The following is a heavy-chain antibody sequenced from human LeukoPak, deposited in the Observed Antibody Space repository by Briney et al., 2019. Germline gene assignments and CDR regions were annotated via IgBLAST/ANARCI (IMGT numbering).Heavy chain of an antibody. CDR1: GYTFTGYY. Sequence: GASVKVSCKASGYTFTGYYMHWVRQAPGQGLEWMGRINPNSGGTNYAQKFQGRVTMTRDTSISTAYMELSRLRSDDTAVYYCARIGYDFWSGYYLGSGITADWFDPWGQGTLVTVSS. CDR2: INPNSGGT. V-gene: IGHV1-2*06. CDR3: ARIGYDFWSGYYLGSGITADWFDP. J-gene: IGHJ5*02. D-gene: IGHD3-3*01.